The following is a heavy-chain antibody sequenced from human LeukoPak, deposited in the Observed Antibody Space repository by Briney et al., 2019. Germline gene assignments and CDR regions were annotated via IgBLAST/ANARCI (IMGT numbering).Heavy chain of an antibody. CDR1: GFTFSSYG. J-gene: IGHJ6*03. Sequence: GGSLRLSCAASGFTFSSYGMHWVRQAPGKGLEWVPFIRYDGSNKYYADSVKGRFTISRDNSKNTLYLQMNSLRTEDTAVYYCARGSRAIVATKFARGRYMDVWGKGTTVTVSS. CDR2: IRYDGSNK. CDR3: ARGSRAIVATKFARGRYMDV. V-gene: IGHV3-30*02. D-gene: IGHD5-12*01.